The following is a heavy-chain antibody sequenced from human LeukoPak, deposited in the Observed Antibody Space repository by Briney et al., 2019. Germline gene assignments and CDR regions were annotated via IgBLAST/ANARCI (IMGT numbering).Heavy chain of an antibody. CDR3: ARGRGFAETNRGYFDY. Sequence: TSETLSLTCAVYGGSFSGYYWSWIRQPPGKGLEWIGEINHSGSTNYNPSLKSRVTISVDTSKNQFSLKLSSVTAADTAVYYCARGRGFAETNRGYFDYWGQGTLVTVSS. CDR2: INHSGST. V-gene: IGHV4-34*01. D-gene: IGHD3-10*01. CDR1: GGSFSGYY. J-gene: IGHJ4*02.